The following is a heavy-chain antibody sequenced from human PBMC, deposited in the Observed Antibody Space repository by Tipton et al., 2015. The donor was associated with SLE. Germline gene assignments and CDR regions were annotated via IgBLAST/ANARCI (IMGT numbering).Heavy chain of an antibody. Sequence: SLRLSCAASGFTFSSYAMHWVRQAPGKGLEWVAFIRYDGSNKYYADSVKGRFTISRDNSLRADDTAVYFCARSYSSWEDFDYWGQGTLVTVSS. CDR1: GFTFSSYA. J-gene: IGHJ4*02. D-gene: IGHD6-19*01. CDR3: DY. CDR2: IRYDGSNK. V-gene: IGHV3-30*02.